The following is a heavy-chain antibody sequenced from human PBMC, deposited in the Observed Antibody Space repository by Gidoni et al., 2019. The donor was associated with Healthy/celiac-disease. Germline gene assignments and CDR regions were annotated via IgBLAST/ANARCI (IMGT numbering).Heavy chain of an antibody. J-gene: IGHJ6*03. CDR1: VGTFSSYA. CDR2: IIPIFGTA. Sequence: QVQLVQSGAEVKKPVSSVKVSCKASVGTFSSYAISWVRQAPGQGLEWMGGIIPIFGTANYAQKFQGRVTITADKSTSTAYMELSSLRSEDTVVYYCARGPIGEWLFHYYMDVWGKGTTVTVSS. D-gene: IGHD3-3*01. CDR3: ARGPIGEWLFHYYMDV. V-gene: IGHV1-69*06.